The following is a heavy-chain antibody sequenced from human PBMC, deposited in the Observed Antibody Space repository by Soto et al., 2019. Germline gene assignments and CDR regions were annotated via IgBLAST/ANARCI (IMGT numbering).Heavy chain of an antibody. J-gene: IGHJ4*02. CDR2: INAGNGNT. CDR3: AKLIELRSFDWIDY. D-gene: IGHD3-9*01. CDR1: GYTFTSYA. Sequence: ASVKVSCKASGYTFTSYAMHWVRQAPGQRLEWMGWINAGNGNTKYSQKFQGRVTITRDTSASTAYMELNSLRAEDTAVYYCAKLIELRSFDWIDYWGQGTLVTVSS. V-gene: IGHV1-3*01.